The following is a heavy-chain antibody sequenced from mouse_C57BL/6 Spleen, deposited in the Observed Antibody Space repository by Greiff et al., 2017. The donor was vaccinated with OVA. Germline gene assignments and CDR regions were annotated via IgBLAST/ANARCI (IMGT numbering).Heavy chain of an antibody. CDR1: GYTFTSYW. CDR3: ARGRTYWDD. CDR2: IDPSDSDT. Sequence: VQLQQPGAELVRPGSSVKLSCKASGYTFTSYWMHWVKQRPIQGLEWIGNIDPSDSDTHYNQKFKDKATLTVDKSSSTAYMQLSSLTSEDSAVYYWARGRTYWDDWGQGTTLTVAS. J-gene: IGHJ2*01. V-gene: IGHV1-52*01.